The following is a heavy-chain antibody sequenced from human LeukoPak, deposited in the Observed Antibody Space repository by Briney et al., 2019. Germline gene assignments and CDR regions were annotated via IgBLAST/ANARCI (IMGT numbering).Heavy chain of an antibody. D-gene: IGHD5-18*01. J-gene: IGHJ6*02. V-gene: IGHV3-30-3*01. CDR3: AKDRRYSYGPYYYYDGMDV. Sequence: GGSLRLSCAASGFTSGIYAVSWVRQAPGKGLEWVAAISYDGSKKYYADSVKGRFTISRDNSKNTLYLQMNSLRAEDTAVYDCAKDRRYSYGPYYYYDGMDVWGQGTTVTVSS. CDR1: GFTSGIYA. CDR2: ISYDGSKK.